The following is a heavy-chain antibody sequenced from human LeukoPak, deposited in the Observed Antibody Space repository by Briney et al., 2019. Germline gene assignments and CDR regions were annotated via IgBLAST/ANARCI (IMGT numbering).Heavy chain of an antibody. Sequence: ASVKVSCKASGGTFSSYAISWVRQAPGQGHEWMGGIIPIFGTANYAQKFQGRVTITADESTSTAYMELSSLRSEDTAVYYCARGPGGYNLELDYWGQGTLVTVSS. CDR3: ARGPGGYNLELDY. V-gene: IGHV1-69*13. CDR2: IIPIFGTA. J-gene: IGHJ4*02. CDR1: GGTFSSYA. D-gene: IGHD5-24*01.